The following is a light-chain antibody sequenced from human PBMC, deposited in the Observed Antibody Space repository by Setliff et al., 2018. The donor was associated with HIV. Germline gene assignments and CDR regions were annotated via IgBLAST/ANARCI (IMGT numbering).Light chain of an antibody. CDR3: SSYTSSSTYV. J-gene: IGLJ1*01. Sequence: QSALTQPASVSGSPGQSTTISCTGTSSDVGTYNYVSWYQQHPGKAPKLIIYDVSKRPPGVSNRFSGSKSGNTASLTISGLQAEDEADYYCSSYTSSSTYVFGTGTKVTVL. CDR1: SSDVGTYNY. V-gene: IGLV2-14*03. CDR2: DVS.